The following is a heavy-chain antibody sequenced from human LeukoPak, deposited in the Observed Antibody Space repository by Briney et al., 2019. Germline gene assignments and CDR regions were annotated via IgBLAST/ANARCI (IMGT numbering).Heavy chain of an antibody. CDR1: GCSLSNHG. J-gene: IGHJ4*02. CDR2: ISYEGSNQ. D-gene: IGHD3-3*01. Sequence: PGGSLRHSCAASGCSLSNHGMHWVRQAPGRGLEWMAFISYEGSNQYYAESVKGRFSISRDNSKNTMYLQMNSLKTEDTGVYHCAKDVRFLEWSLDSWGQGTQVIVSS. V-gene: IGHV3-30*18. CDR3: AKDVRFLEWSLDS.